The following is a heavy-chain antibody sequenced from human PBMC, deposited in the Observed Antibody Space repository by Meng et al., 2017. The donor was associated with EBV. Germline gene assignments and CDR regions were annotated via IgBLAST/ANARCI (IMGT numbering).Heavy chain of an antibody. CDR1: GDSISSFYY. D-gene: IGHD6-19*01. V-gene: IGHV4-39*01. J-gene: IGHJ4*02. Sequence: QLQLRESGPGQVKPSETLSRTGPVSGDSISSFYYWGWIRQPPGRGLEWIGSVHYTGSTYYSPSLKSRVTVSVDTSKNQFSLRLTSVTAADTAVYYCARPFPSWQSPRLDPFGAWGQGTLFNVSS. CDR3: ARPFPSWQSPRLDPFGA. CDR2: VHYTGST.